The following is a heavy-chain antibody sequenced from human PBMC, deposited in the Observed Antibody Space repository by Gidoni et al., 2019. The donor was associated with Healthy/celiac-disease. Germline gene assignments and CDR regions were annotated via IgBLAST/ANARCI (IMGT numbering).Heavy chain of an antibody. V-gene: IGHV4-4*02. D-gene: IGHD3-22*01. CDR1: GGSICSSNW. CDR3: ARNEGSGYRNWFDP. CDR2: IYHGGST. J-gene: IGHJ5*02. Sequence: QVQLQESGPGLVKPSGTLSLTCAVSGGSICSSNWWSWVRQPPGKGLEWIGEIYHGGSTNYNPSLKSRVTISVDKSKNQFSLKLSSVTAADTAVYYCARNEGSGYRNWFDPWGQGTLVTVSS.